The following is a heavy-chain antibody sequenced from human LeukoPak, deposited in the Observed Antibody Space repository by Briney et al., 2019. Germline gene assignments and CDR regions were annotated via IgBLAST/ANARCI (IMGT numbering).Heavy chain of an antibody. CDR2: ISSSSSTI. V-gene: IGHV3-48*01. J-gene: IGHJ4*02. D-gene: IGHD1-20*01. CDR3: ARRRYNWNAIDY. CDR1: GFTFSSFS. Sequence: GGSLRLPCAASGFTFSSFSMNWVRQAPGKGLEWVSYISSSSSTIYYADSVKGRFTISRDNSKNTLYLQMNSLRAEDTAVYYCARRRYNWNAIDYWGQGTLVTVSS.